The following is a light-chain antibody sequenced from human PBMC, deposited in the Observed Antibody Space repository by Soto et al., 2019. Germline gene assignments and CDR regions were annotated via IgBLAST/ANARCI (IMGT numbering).Light chain of an antibody. V-gene: IGLV2-14*01. Sequence: QSVLTQPASVSGSPGQSITISCTGTSSDVDGYNYVSWYQQHPGKAPKLMIYDVSNRPSGVSNRFSGSKSGNTASLTISGLQAEDEADYYCSSYTSSSTPFYVFGTGTKVTVL. CDR3: SSYTSSSTPFYV. CDR1: SSDVDGYNY. J-gene: IGLJ1*01. CDR2: DVS.